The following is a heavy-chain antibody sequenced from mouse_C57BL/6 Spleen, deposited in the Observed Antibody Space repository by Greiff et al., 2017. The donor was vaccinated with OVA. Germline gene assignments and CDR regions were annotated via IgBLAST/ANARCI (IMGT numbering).Heavy chain of an antibody. J-gene: IGHJ4*01. V-gene: IGHV1-76*01. CDR3: ARKDYEDAMDY. Sequence: QVQLQQSGAELVRPGASVKLSCKASGYTFTDYYINWVKQRPGQGLEWIVRIYPGSGNTYYNEKFKGKATLTAEKSSSTAYMQLSSLTSEDSAVYFCARKDYEDAMDYWGQGTSVTVSS. CDR1: GYTFTDYY. CDR2: IYPGSGNT. D-gene: IGHD1-1*01.